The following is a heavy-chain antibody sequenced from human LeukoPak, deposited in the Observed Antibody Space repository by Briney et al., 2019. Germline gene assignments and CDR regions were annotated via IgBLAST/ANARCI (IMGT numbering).Heavy chain of an antibody. CDR3: ARLGSGIYVNVNTWFDP. V-gene: IGHV4-39*01. CDR1: GGSISSSCYY. J-gene: IGHJ5*02. CDR2: IYYSGST. D-gene: IGHD3-10*01. Sequence: SETLSLTCTVSGGSISSSCYYWGWLRQPPGKGLEWFGTIYYSGSTYSNPSLKSRVTISVDTSTNQFSLKLCSVTAADTAAYYCARLGSGIYVNVNTWFDPWGQGTLVTVSS.